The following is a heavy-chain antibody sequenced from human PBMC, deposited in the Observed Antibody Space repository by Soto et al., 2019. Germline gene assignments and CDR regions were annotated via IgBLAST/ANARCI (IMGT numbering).Heavy chain of an antibody. D-gene: IGHD3-9*01. CDR2: IYYSGST. V-gene: IGHV4-59*08. CDR1: GGSISGYY. Sequence: SETLSLTCTVSGGSISGYYWSWIRQPPGKGLEWIGYIYYSGSTNYNPSLKSRVTISVDTSKNQFSLKLSSVTAADTAVYYCARLARAGRYFDWLLYFDYWGQGTLVTVSS. CDR3: ARLARAGRYFDWLLYFDY. J-gene: IGHJ4*02.